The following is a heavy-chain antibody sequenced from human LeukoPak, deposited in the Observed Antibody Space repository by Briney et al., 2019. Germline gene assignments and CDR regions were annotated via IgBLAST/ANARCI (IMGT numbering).Heavy chain of an antibody. V-gene: IGHV4-30-2*01. CDR3: ARGSYPSKRLWFGELSTDIDY. CDR2: IYHSGST. Sequence: PSETLSLTCTVSGGSISSGGYYWGWIRQPPGKGLEWIGYIYHSGSTYYNPSLKSRVTISVDTSKNQFSLKLSSVTAADTAVYYCARGSYPSKRLWFGELSTDIDYWGQGTLVTVSS. CDR1: GGSISSGGYY. D-gene: IGHD3-10*01. J-gene: IGHJ4*02.